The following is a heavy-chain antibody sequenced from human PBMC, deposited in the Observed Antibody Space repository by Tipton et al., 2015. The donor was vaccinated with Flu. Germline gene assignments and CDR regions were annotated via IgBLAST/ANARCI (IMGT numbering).Heavy chain of an antibody. CDR2: VYTSGTT. Sequence: TLSLTCTVSGGSIRSYYWSWIRQPAGKGLEWIGHVYTSGTTYYNPSLKSRVTISVDTSKSQFSLKLRSVTAADTAVYYCARLSYYDVDLKNFYFDYWGQGALVTVSS. CDR1: GGSIRSYY. V-gene: IGHV4-4*08. CDR3: ARLSYYDVDLKNFYFDY. D-gene: IGHD3-10*02. J-gene: IGHJ4*02.